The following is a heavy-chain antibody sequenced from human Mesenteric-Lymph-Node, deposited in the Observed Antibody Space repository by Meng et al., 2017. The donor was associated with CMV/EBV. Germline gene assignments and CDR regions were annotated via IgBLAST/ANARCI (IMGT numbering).Heavy chain of an antibody. V-gene: IGHV5-51*01. CDR3: ARGSCNSTNCYNYYGMDV. D-gene: IGHD2-2*02. J-gene: IGHJ6*02. CDR1: GQRFNNYW. CDR2: IYPGDSDT. Sequence: KVSCKGSGQRFNNYWIGWVRQMPGKGLEWMGIIYPGDSDTRYSPSFQGQVTISADKSISTAYLQWSSLKASDTAMYYCARGSCNSTNCYNYYGMDVWGQGTTVTVSS.